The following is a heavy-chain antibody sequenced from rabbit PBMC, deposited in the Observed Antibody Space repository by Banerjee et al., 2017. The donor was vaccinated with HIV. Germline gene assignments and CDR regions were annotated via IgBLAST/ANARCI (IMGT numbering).Heavy chain of an antibody. Sequence: QEQLEESGGGLVKPGGTLTLTCTASGFSFSNSYWACWVRQAPGKGLEWIACIYAGSSGITYYASWAKGRFTISRDNAQNTVPLQMTNLTAADTATYFCARGGVGSTGYTYAFDPRGQGTLVTVS. CDR1: GFSFSNSYW. D-gene: IGHD1-1*01. V-gene: IGHV1S45*01. J-gene: IGHJ2*01. CDR3: ARGGVGSTGYTYAFDP. CDR2: IYAGSSGIT.